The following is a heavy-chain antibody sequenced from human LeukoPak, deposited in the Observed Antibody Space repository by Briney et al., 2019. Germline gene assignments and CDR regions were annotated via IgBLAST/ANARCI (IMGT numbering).Heavy chain of an antibody. CDR1: GFTFSTYS. Sequence: GGSLRLSCAASGFTFSTYSMNWVRQAPGKGLEWVSYISASSSTIYYADSMKGRFTISRGNAKNSLYLQMNSLRAEDTAVYYCARDLGSHYDYVWGSYRGGYFDYWGQGTLVTVSS. J-gene: IGHJ4*02. CDR3: ARDLGSHYDYVWGSYRGGYFDY. D-gene: IGHD3-16*01. CDR2: ISASSSTI. V-gene: IGHV3-48*01.